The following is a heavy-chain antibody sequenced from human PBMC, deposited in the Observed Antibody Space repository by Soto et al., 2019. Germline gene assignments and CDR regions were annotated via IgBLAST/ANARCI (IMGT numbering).Heavy chain of an antibody. Sequence: SETLSLTCAVYGGSFIGYYWSWIRQPPGKGLESIGEINHSGSTNYNPSLKSRVTISVDTSKNQFSLKLSSVTAADTAVYYCARGMRIAVAAIDYWGQGTLVTVSS. D-gene: IGHD6-19*01. CDR3: ARGMRIAVAAIDY. CDR1: GGSFIGYY. J-gene: IGHJ4*02. CDR2: INHSGST. V-gene: IGHV4-34*01.